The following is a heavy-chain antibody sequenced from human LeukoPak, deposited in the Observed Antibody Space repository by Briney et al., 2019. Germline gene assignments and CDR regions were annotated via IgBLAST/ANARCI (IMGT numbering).Heavy chain of an antibody. CDR2: IYYSGNT. J-gene: IGHJ4*02. CDR1: GDSISSSSYY. D-gene: IGHD2/OR15-2a*01. Sequence: SETLSLTCTVSGDSISSSSYYWGWIRQPPGKGLEWIGSIYYSGNTYYNPSLKSRVTISVDTSKNQFSLKLSSATAADTAVYYCAVNIDYWGQGTLVTVSS. CDR3: AVNIDY. V-gene: IGHV4-39*01.